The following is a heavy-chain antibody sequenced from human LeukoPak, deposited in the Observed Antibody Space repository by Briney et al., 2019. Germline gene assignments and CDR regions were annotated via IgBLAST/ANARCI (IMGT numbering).Heavy chain of an antibody. D-gene: IGHD3-10*01. Sequence: GGSLRLSCAASGFTFSSYGMHWVRQAPGKGLEWVAVISYDGSNKYYADSVKGRFTISRDNSKNTLYLQMNSLRAEDTAVYYCAKSCRPSNQWFGGLHYGMGVWGQGTTVTVSS. CDR3: AKSCRPSNQWFGGLHYGMGV. J-gene: IGHJ6*02. CDR2: ISYDGSNK. V-gene: IGHV3-30*18. CDR1: GFTFSSYG.